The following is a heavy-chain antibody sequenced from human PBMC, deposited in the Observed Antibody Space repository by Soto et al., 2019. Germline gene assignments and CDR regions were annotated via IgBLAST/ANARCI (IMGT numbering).Heavy chain of an antibody. Sequence: QVQLVESGGGVVQPGRSLRLSCAASGFTFSSYAMHWVRQAPGKGLEWVAVISYDGSNKYYVDSVKGRFTISRDNSKNTLYLQMNSLSAEDTAVYYCARFGQGLSIDYWGQGTLVTVSS. CDR3: ARFGQGLSIDY. D-gene: IGHD6-19*01. V-gene: IGHV3-30-3*01. J-gene: IGHJ4*02. CDR1: GFTFSSYA. CDR2: ISYDGSNK.